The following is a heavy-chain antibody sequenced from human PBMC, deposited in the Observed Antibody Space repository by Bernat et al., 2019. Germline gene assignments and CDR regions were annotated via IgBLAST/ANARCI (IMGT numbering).Heavy chain of an antibody. Sequence: EVQLLESGGGLVQPGGSLRLSCAASGFTFSSYAMRWVRQAQGKGLEWVSAISGRVGRRSYANSVKGRFTISRDNSKNTLYLQRNSLRAEDTAVYYCAKDQGGCDIRGQGTLVTVSS. D-gene: IGHD2-21*02. V-gene: IGHV3-23*01. CDR2: ISGRVGRR. CDR3: AKDQGGCDI. CDR1: GFTFSSYA. J-gene: IGHJ4*02.